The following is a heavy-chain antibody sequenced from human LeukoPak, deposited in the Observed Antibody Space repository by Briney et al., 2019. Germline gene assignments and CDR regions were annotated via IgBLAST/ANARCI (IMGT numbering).Heavy chain of an antibody. V-gene: IGHV4-39*01. J-gene: IGHJ4*02. CDR3: ARLVVITRYFDY. D-gene: IGHD3-22*01. CDR1: GGSISSSSYY. CDR2: IYYSGST. Sequence: ASETLSLTCTVSGGSISSSSYYWGWIRQPPGKGLEWIGSIYYSGSTYYNPSLKSRVTISVDTSKNQFSLKLSSVTAADTAVYCCARLVVITRYFDYWGQGTLVTVSS.